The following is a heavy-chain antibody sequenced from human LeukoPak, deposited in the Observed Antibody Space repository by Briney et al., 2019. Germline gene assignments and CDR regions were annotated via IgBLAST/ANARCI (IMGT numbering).Heavy chain of an antibody. CDR1: GFTVSSNY. J-gene: IGHJ4*02. Sequence: GGSLRLSCAASGFTVSSNYMNWVRQAPGKGLEWVSIMYSGGSTYYADSVKGRFTISRDNSKNTLYLQMNSLRGEDTAVYYCAYRFCARCDGDVFDYWGQGTLVTVSA. CDR2: MYSGGST. V-gene: IGHV3-66*01. CDR3: AYRFCARCDGDVFDY. D-gene: IGHD3-16*02.